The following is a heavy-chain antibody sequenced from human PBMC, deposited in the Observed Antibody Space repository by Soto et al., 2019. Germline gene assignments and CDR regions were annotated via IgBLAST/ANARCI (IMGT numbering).Heavy chain of an antibody. CDR3: ARAPSDCSSTSCYMYFDY. D-gene: IGHD2-2*02. V-gene: IGHV3-74*03. CDR1: GFTFSSHW. J-gene: IGHJ4*02. Sequence: GGSPRLSCAASGFTFSSHWMHWVRQAPGKGLVWVSRINKDGSGTKYADSVRGRFTISRDNAKSTLYLQMNSLRAEDTAVYYCARAPSDCSSTSCYMYFDYWGQGILVTVSS. CDR2: INKDGSGT.